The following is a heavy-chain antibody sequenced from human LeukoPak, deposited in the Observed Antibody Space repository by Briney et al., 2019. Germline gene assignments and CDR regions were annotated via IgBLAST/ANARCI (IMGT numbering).Heavy chain of an antibody. J-gene: IGHJ5*02. CDR2: IKGDGSEK. Sequence: GSLRLSCAASGFTFNNYWMSWVRQAPGKGLEWVTNIKGDGSEKYYVESVKDRFTISRDNAKKSLYLQMNSLRVEDTAVYYCTRESSGSYYGSRFDPWGQGTLVTVSS. CDR3: TRESSGSYYGSRFDP. CDR1: GFTFNNYW. D-gene: IGHD1-26*01. V-gene: IGHV3-7*01.